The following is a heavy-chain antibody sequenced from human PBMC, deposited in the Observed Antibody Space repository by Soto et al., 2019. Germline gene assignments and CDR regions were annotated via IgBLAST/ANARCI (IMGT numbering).Heavy chain of an antibody. V-gene: IGHV3-30*18. D-gene: IGHD3-22*01. Sequence: QVQLVESGGGVVQPGRSLRLSCAASGFTFSSYGMHWVRQAPGKGLVWVAVISYEGSNKYYADSVKGRLTNSRDNSKYTVYEQMYSLRADDTAVYYCAKVSYDNSGDPTGWSDYWGQGTLVTVSS. J-gene: IGHJ4*02. CDR1: GFTFSSYG. CDR3: AKVSYDNSGDPTGWSDY. CDR2: ISYEGSNK.